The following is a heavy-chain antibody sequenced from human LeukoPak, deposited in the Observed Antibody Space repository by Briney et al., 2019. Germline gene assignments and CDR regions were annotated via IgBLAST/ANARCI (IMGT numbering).Heavy chain of an antibody. CDR1: GFTFSSYE. V-gene: IGHV3-48*03. D-gene: IGHD6-19*01. Sequence: PGGSLRLSCAASGFTFSSYEMNWVRQAPGKGLEWVSYISSSGSTIYYADSVKGRFTISRDNAKNSLYLQMNSLRAEDTAVYYCASHTGIAVAGTLDAFDIWGQGTMVTVSS. J-gene: IGHJ3*02. CDR3: ASHTGIAVAGTLDAFDI. CDR2: ISSSGSTI.